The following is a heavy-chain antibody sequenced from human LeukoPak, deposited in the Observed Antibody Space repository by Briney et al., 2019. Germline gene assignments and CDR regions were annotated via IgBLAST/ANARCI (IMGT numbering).Heavy chain of an antibody. CDR2: INTYNGNT. CDR1: GYTFTNYG. Sequence: GASVNVSCKTSGYTFTNYGISWLRQAPGQGLEWMGWINTYNGNTYYGQKFQGRVTMTTDTSTGTAYMDLRSLRSDDTAVYYCARDLNRTPPRLPKRSTWFDPWGQGTLVIVSS. D-gene: IGHD1-14*01. CDR3: ARDLNRTPPRLPKRSTWFDP. J-gene: IGHJ5*02. V-gene: IGHV1-18*01.